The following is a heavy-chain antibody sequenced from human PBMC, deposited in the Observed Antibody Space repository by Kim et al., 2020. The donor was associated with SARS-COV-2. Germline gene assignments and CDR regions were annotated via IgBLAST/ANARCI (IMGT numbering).Heavy chain of an antibody. Sequence: ASVKVSCKASGYTFTTYDINWVRQAPGQGLEWVGWMNPNSGNTRYTQKLQGRVTLTSNISITTAYMELTSLRSEDTAVYYCASIRSHGYSYYGLDVWGQGTTVTVSS. V-gene: IGHV1-8*01. J-gene: IGHJ6*02. CDR3: ASIRSHGYSYYGLDV. CDR2: MNPNSGNT. D-gene: IGHD5-18*01. CDR1: GYTFTTYD.